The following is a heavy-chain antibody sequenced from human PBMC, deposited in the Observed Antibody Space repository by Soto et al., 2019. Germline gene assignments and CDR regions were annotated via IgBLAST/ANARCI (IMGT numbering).Heavy chain of an antibody. CDR3: ARREYYDSSGYYQPDGMDV. CDR1: GGTFSSYA. CDR2: IIPIFGTA. Sequence: QVQLVQSGAEVKKPGSSVKVSCKASGGTFSSYAISWVRQAPGQGLEWMGGIIPIFGTANYAQKFQGRVTITADESTSTAYMELSSQRSEDTAVYYCARREYYDSSGYYQPDGMDVWGQGTTVTVSS. D-gene: IGHD3-22*01. V-gene: IGHV1-69*01. J-gene: IGHJ6*02.